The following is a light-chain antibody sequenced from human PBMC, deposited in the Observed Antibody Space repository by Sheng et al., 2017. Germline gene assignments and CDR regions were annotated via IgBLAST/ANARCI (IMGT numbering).Light chain of an antibody. CDR3: QQTYGTVWA. J-gene: IGKJ1*01. V-gene: IGKV1-9*01. CDR2: AAS. CDR1: QGISSY. Sequence: IQLTQSPSSLSASVGDRVTITCRASQGISSYLAWYQQKPGKAPKLLIYAASTLQSGVPSRFSGSGSGTDFTLTISSLQPEDFTTYYCQQTYGTVWAFGQGTKVEIK.